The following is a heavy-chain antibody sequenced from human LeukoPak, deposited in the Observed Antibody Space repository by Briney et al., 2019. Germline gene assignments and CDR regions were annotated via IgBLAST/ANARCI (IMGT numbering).Heavy chain of an antibody. V-gene: IGHV1-69*13. CDR3: ASCGSSTSCYTYYYYYMDV. Sequence: SVKVSCKASGGTFSSYAISWVRQAPGQGLEWMGGIIPISGTANYAQKFQGRVTITADESTSTAYMELSSLRSEDTAVYYCASCGSSTSCYTYYYYYMDVWGKGTTVTVSS. J-gene: IGHJ6*03. CDR2: IIPISGTA. CDR1: GGTFSSYA. D-gene: IGHD2-2*02.